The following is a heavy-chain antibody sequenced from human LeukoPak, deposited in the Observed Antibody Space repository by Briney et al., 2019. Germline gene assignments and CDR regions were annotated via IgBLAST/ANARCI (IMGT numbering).Heavy chain of an antibody. CDR3: ARERGTLAVAGDAFDI. Sequence: ASVKVSCKASGYTFTGYYMHWVRQAPGEGLECMGWINPNSGGTKYAQKFQGRVTMTRDTSINTAYMEVRRLTSDDTAVYYCARERGTLAVAGDAFDIWGQGTMVTVPS. CDR1: GYTFTGYY. CDR2: INPNSGGT. D-gene: IGHD6-19*01. J-gene: IGHJ3*02. V-gene: IGHV1-2*02.